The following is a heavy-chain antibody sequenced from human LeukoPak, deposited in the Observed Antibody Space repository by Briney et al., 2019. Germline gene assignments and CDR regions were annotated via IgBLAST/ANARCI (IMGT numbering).Heavy chain of an antibody. CDR1: GGSISSGSYY. Sequence: PSETLSLTCTVSGGSISSGSYYCSWIRQPAGKGLEWIGRIYTSGSTNYSPSLKSRVTISVDTSKNQFSLKLSSVTAADTAVYFCARGPYSYDSSGAFDIWGQGTMVTVSS. V-gene: IGHV4-61*02. D-gene: IGHD3-22*01. J-gene: IGHJ3*02. CDR2: IYTSGST. CDR3: ARGPYSYDSSGAFDI.